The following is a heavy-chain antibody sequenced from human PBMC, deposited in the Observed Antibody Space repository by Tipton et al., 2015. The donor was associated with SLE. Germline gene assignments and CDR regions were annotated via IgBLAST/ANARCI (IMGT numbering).Heavy chain of an antibody. Sequence: TLSLTCTVSGGSISSSSFYLGWIRHPPGKGLEWIGSIYYSGSTYYNPSLKSRVTISVDTSKNQFSLKLSSVTAADTAVYYCARGASYGTDYWGQGTLITVSS. D-gene: IGHD5-18*01. J-gene: IGHJ4*02. CDR1: GGSISSSSFY. V-gene: IGHV4-39*07. CDR3: ARGASYGTDY. CDR2: IYYSGST.